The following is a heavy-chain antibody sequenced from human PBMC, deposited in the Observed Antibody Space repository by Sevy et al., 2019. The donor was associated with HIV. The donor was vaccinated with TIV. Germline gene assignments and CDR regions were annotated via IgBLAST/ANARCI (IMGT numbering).Heavy chain of an antibody. V-gene: IGHV1-69*13. CDR1: GGTFSNYA. CDR2: IIPIFGTT. D-gene: IGHD2-2*01. J-gene: IGHJ4*02. Sequence: ASVKVSCKASGGTFSNYALSWARQAPGQGLEWMGGIIPIFGTTNFAQTFQGRVTITADEFTSTAYMELSSLRSADTAVYYCARTPILVRTGARYLYFDNWGQGTLVTVS. CDR3: ARTPILVRTGARYLYFDN.